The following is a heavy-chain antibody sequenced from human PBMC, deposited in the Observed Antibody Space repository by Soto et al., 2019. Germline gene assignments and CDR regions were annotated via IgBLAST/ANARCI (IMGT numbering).Heavy chain of an antibody. V-gene: IGHV1-3*01. CDR1: GYTFTGYA. J-gene: IGHJ4*02. CDR3: ARGYCSSTSGQYYFDV. Sequence: ASVEVSCKSSGYTFTGYAIHWVRQATGQRLEWMGWINGGNGDTKYSQKFQGRVTISRDTSASTAYMELTSLGSEDTATYHCARGYCSSTSGQYYFDVWGPGTLVTSPQ. CDR2: INGGNGDT. D-gene: IGHD2-2*01.